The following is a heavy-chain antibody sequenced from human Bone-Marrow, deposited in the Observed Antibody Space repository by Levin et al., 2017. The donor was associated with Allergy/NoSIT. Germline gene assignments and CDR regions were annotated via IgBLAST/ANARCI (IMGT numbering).Heavy chain of an antibody. V-gene: IGHV3-30*18. Sequence: PGGSLRLSCAASGFTFSSYGMHWVRQAPGKGLEWVAVISYDGSNKYYADSVKGRFTISRDNSKNTLYLQMNSLRAEDTAVYYCAKPMDPYSSSLYGMDVWGQGTTVTVSS. D-gene: IGHD6-13*01. CDR2: ISYDGSNK. CDR3: AKPMDPYSSSLYGMDV. J-gene: IGHJ6*02. CDR1: GFTFSSYG.